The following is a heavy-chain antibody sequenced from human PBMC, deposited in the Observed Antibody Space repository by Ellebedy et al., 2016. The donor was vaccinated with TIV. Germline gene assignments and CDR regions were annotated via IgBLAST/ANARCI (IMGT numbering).Heavy chain of an antibody. CDR2: IKQDGREK. Sequence: PGGSLRLSCAVSGFTFSSYWMHWVRQVPGKGLEWVANIKQDGREKYYVDSVKGRCTISRDNAKNSMYLQMNSLRAEDTAVYYCARGSLYYDFWSGHYPLDYWGQGTLVTVSS. J-gene: IGHJ4*02. D-gene: IGHD3-3*01. V-gene: IGHV3-7*01. CDR1: GFTFSSYW. CDR3: ARGSLYYDFWSGHYPLDY.